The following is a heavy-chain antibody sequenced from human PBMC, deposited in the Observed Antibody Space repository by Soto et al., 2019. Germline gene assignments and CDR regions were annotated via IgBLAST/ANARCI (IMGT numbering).Heavy chain of an antibody. CDR1: GFTFGSYA. CDR2: ISGSGGST. Sequence: GGSLRLSCAASGFTFGSYAMSWVRQAPGKGLEWVSAISGSGGSTYYADSVKGRFTISRDNSKNTLYLQMNSLRAEDTAVYYCAKGPRVNYYDSSGQAFDYWGQGTLVTVSS. J-gene: IGHJ4*02. CDR3: AKGPRVNYYDSSGQAFDY. V-gene: IGHV3-23*01. D-gene: IGHD3-22*01.